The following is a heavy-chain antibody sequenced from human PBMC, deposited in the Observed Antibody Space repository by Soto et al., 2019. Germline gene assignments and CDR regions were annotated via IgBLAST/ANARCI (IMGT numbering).Heavy chain of an antibody. CDR1: GFSFSGSA. Sequence: EVQLVESGGGLVQPGGSLRLSCAASGFSFSGSAMHWVRQASGRGPEWVGRIRSRANGNGTTYPASVRGRFTSSRGDSEIMAYLQLNSLKSEDSAMYCCTTAAYIYCGRSSCSENWGQGTRVTVSS. J-gene: IGHJ4*02. CDR3: TTAAYIYCGRSSCSEN. V-gene: IGHV3-73*01. D-gene: IGHD2-15*01. CDR2: IRSRANGNGT.